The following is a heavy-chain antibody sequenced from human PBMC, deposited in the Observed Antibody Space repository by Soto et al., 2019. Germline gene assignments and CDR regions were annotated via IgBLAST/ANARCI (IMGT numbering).Heavy chain of an antibody. CDR2: IYISGST. J-gene: IGHJ6*02. V-gene: IGHV4-4*07. Sequence: QVQLQESGPGLVKPSETLSLTCTVSGGSINSYYWYWIRQPAGKGLEWIGRIYISGSTNYNPSLKSRVTMSIDTSKNQFALKVSSVTAADTAVYYCAKSSSSSSLGQYGLDVWGQGTTVTVSS. CDR1: GGSINSYY. D-gene: IGHD6-13*01. CDR3: AKSSSSSSLGQYGLDV.